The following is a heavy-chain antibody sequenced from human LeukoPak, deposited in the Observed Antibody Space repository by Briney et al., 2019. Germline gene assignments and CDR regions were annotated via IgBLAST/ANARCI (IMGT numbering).Heavy chain of an antibody. D-gene: IGHD2-15*01. CDR1: GGTFSSYA. Sequence: ASVKVSCKASGGTFSSYAISWVRQAPGQGLEWMGKIIPILGIANYAQKFQGRVTITADKSTGTAYMELSSLRSEDTAVYYCARDQAATFDYWGQGTLVTVSS. J-gene: IGHJ4*02. CDR2: IIPILGIA. V-gene: IGHV1-69*04. CDR3: ARDQAATFDY.